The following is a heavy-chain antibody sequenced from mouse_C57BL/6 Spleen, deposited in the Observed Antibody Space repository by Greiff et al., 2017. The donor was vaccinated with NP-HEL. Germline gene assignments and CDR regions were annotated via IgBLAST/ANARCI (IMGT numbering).Heavy chain of an antibody. D-gene: IGHD2-5*01. Sequence: VQLQQSGAELVKPGASVKLSCKASGYTFTSYWMHWVKQRPGQGLEWIGMIHPNSGSTNYNEKFKSKATLTVDKSSSTAYMQLSSLTSEDSAVYYGARKGSNYVPDYWGQGTTLTVSS. CDR3: ARKGSNYVPDY. V-gene: IGHV1-64*01. CDR1: GYTFTSYW. J-gene: IGHJ2*01. CDR2: IHPNSGST.